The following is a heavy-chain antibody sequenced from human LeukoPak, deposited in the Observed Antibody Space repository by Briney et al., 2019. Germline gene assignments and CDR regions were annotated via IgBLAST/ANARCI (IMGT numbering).Heavy chain of an antibody. Sequence: SETLSLTCTVSGGSISSYYWSWIRQPAGKGPEWIGRIYTSGSTNYNPSLKSRVTISVDTSKNQFSLKLSSVTAADTAVYYCARAVNIVATTGFDYWGQGTLVTVSS. CDR2: IYTSGST. CDR3: ARAVNIVATTGFDY. CDR1: GGSISSYY. D-gene: IGHD5-12*01. J-gene: IGHJ4*02. V-gene: IGHV4-4*07.